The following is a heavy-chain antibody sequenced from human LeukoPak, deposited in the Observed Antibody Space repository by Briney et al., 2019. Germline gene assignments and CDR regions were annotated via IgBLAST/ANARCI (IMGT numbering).Heavy chain of an antibody. D-gene: IGHD3-10*01. CDR2: ISDSGSTI. Sequence: GGSLRLSCAASGFTFSDYYMSWIRQAPGKGLEWLSYISDSGSTIYYADSVKGRFTISRDNSKNTLYLQMNSLRAEDTAVYYCAKYGSGSYYPDYWGQGTLVTVSS. V-gene: IGHV3-11*01. J-gene: IGHJ4*02. CDR1: GFTFSDYY. CDR3: AKYGSGSYYPDY.